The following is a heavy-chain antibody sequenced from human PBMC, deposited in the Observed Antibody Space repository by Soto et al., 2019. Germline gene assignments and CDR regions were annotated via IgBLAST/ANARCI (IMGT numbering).Heavy chain of an antibody. CDR1: GGSISSYY. V-gene: IGHV4-59*01. CDR3: ARASIVVVPAALGALPSRAVDAFDI. J-gene: IGHJ3*02. CDR2: IYYSGST. D-gene: IGHD2-2*01. Sequence: SETLSLTCTVSGGSISSYYWSWIRQPPGKGLEWIGYIYYSGSTNYNPSLKSRVTISVDTSKNQFSLKLSSVTAADTAVYYCARASIVVVPAALGALPSRAVDAFDIWGQGIMVTVSS.